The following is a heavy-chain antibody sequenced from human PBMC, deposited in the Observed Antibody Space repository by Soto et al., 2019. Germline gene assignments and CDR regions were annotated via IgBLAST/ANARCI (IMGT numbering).Heavy chain of an antibody. CDR2: IHSDGSST. V-gene: IGHV3-74*01. CDR1: GFTFSYYW. D-gene: IGHD2-21*02. Sequence: GGSLRLSCAASGFTFSYYWMHWVRQAPGQGLVWVSRIHSDGSSTTYADSVKGRFTISRDNAKNTLYLQMNSLRAEDTAVYYCARGDRGAFDPWGQDTIVTVSS. CDR3: ARGDRGAFDP. J-gene: IGHJ3*01.